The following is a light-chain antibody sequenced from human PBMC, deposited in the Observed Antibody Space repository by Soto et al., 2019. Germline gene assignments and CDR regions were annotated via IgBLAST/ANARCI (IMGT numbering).Light chain of an antibody. CDR2: KAS. J-gene: IGKJ1*01. CDR1: QSISSW. Sequence: DIQMTQSPSTLSASVGVRVTITCRASQSISSWLAWYQQKPGKAPKLLIYKASSLESGVPSRFSGSGSGTEYTLTISSLQPDDFATYYCQQYNSYWTCGQGTKVEIK. V-gene: IGKV1-5*03. CDR3: QQYNSYWT.